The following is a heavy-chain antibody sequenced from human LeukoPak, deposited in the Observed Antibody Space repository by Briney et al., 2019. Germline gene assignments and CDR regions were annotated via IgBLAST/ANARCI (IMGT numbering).Heavy chain of an antibody. CDR3: ARGPSGYHNT. D-gene: IGHD5-12*01. Sequence: GGSLRLSCAASGFTFSSYGMSWVRQAPGKGLEWVSYISRSSSTTYYADSVKGRFTISRDNAKNSLYLQMNGLRVEDTAVYYCARGPSGYHNTGGQGTLVTVSS. CDR2: ISRSSSTT. V-gene: IGHV3-48*01. J-gene: IGHJ4*02. CDR1: GFTFSSYG.